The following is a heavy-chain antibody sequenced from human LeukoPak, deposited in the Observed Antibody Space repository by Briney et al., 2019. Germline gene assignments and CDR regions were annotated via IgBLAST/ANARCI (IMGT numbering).Heavy chain of an antibody. D-gene: IGHD4-11*01. Sequence: GASLQISCKGSGYSFTSYWIGWVRQLPGKGLEWMGIIYPGDSDTRYSPSFQGQVTISADKSISTAYLQWSSLKASDTAMYYCARVGYSNLGAFDIWGQGTMVTVSS. CDR2: IYPGDSDT. CDR1: GYSFTSYW. V-gene: IGHV5-51*01. J-gene: IGHJ3*02. CDR3: ARVGYSNLGAFDI.